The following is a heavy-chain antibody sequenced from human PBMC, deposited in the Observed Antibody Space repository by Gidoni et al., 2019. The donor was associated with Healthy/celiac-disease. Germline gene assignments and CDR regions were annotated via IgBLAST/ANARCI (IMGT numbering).Heavy chain of an antibody. CDR2: ISSSSSTI. J-gene: IGHJ4*02. CDR1: GFTFRSYS. V-gene: IGHV3-48*02. Sequence: EVQLVESGGVLVQPGGSLRLSCAASGFTFRSYSMNWVRQAPGKGLEWVSYISSSSSTIYYADSVKGRFTISRDNAKNSLYLQMNSLRDEDTAVYYCAREAYCSGGSCIDYWGQGTLVTVSS. CDR3: AREAYCSGGSCIDY. D-gene: IGHD2-15*01.